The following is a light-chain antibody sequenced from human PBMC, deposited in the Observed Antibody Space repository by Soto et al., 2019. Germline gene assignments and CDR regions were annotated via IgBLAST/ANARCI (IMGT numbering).Light chain of an antibody. J-gene: IGKJ1*01. Sequence: EIVLTQSPDTLSLSPGERATLSCRASQSVRSERLAWYQQKRGQAPTLLIFDASSRASGTPERFSGSGSGTDFTLTISRLEPEDFAVYYCQQYGSSPRTFGRGTKVDIK. CDR3: QQYGSSPRT. CDR2: DAS. CDR1: QSVRSER. V-gene: IGKV3-20*01.